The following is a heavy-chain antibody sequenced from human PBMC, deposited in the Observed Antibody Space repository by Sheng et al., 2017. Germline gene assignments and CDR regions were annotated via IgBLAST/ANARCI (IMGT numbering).Heavy chain of an antibody. J-gene: IGHJ5*02. CDR1: GGTFSSSYA. Sequence: QVQLVQSGREVKKPGASVKVSCKASGGTFSSSYAISWVRQAPGQGLEWMGVIIPLFGIANYAQKFQGRVTITADESTSTAYLELSSLRSDDTAVYYCARGDCTSTSCYTTWFDPWGQGTLVTVSS. V-gene: IGHV1-69*13. CDR2: IIPLFGIA. CDR3: ARGDCTSTSCYTTWFDP. D-gene: IGHD2-2*02.